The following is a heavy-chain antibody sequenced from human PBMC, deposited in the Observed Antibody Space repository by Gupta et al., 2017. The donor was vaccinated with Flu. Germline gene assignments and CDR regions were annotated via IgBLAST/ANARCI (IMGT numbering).Heavy chain of an antibody. CDR2: INHSGST. CDR3: RLARRYSYGSDHFDY. V-gene: IGHV4-34*01. Sequence: QVQLQQWGAGLLKPSETLSLTCAVYGGSFSGYYWSWIRQPPGKGLEWIGEINHSGSTNYNPSLKSRVTISVDTSKNQFSLKLSSVTAADTAVYYCRLARRYSYGSDHFDYWGQGTLVTVSS. D-gene: IGHD5-18*01. J-gene: IGHJ4*02. CDR1: GGSFSGYY.